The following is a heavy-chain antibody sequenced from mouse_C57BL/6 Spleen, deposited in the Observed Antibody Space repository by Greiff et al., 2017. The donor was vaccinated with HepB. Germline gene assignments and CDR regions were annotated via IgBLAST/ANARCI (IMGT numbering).Heavy chain of an antibody. CDR2: IYPGDGDT. Sequence: QVQLQQSGPELVKPGASVKISCKASGYAFSSSWMNWVKQRPGKGLGWIGRIYPGDGDTNYNGKFKGKATLTADKSSSTAYMQLSSLTAEDSAVYFCARDYDAMDYWGQGTSVTVSS. CDR1: GYAFSSSW. CDR3: ARDYDAMDY. J-gene: IGHJ4*01. V-gene: IGHV1-82*01.